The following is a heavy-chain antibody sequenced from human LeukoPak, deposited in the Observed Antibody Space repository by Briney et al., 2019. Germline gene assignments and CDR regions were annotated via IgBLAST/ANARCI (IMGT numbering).Heavy chain of an antibody. J-gene: IGHJ4*02. D-gene: IGHD5-12*01. V-gene: IGHV4-39*01. CDR3: ARLTWITDY. Sequence: SETLSLTCTVSGDSISSSSNWWGWIRQPPGKGLEWIGHIKSSGSPNYNPPLKSRVTISVDTSKNQFSLKVSSVTAADTAVYYCARLTWITDYWGQGILVTVSS. CDR2: IKSSGSP. CDR1: GDSISSSSNW.